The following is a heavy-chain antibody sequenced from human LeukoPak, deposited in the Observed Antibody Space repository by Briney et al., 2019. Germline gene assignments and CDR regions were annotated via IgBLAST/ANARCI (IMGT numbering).Heavy chain of an antibody. Sequence: GGSLRLSCAASGFTFSSYAMHWVRQAPGKGLEYVSAISSNGGSTYYANSVKGRFTISRDNSKNTLYLQMGSLRAEDMAVYYCARGQQWLENYYYYGMGVWGQGTTVTVSS. CDR3: ARGQQWLENYYYYGMGV. CDR2: ISSNGGST. D-gene: IGHD6-19*01. V-gene: IGHV3-64*01. J-gene: IGHJ6*02. CDR1: GFTFSSYA.